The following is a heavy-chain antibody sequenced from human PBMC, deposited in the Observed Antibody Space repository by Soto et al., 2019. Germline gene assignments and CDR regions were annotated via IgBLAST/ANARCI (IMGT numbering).Heavy chain of an antibody. CDR2: IIPIFGTA. V-gene: IGHV1-69*06. J-gene: IGHJ6*02. CDR1: GGTFSSYA. D-gene: IGHD2-2*01. Sequence: SSVKVSCKASGGTFSSYAISWVRQAPGQGLEWMGGIIPIFGTANYAQKFQGRVTITADKSTSTAYMELSSLRSEDTAVYYCSTSSSRDYYYGMDVWGQGTTVTVSS. CDR3: STSSSRDYYYGMDV.